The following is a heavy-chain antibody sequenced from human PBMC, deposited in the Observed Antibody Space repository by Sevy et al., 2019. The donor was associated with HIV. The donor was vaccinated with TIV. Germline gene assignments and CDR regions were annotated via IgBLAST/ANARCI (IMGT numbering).Heavy chain of an antibody. V-gene: IGHV3-48*01. J-gene: IGHJ4*02. CDR3: ARLSGYSSSWSYFDY. Sequence: GGSLRLSCAASGFTFSSYSMNWVRQAPGKGLEWVSYISGSGSTIYYADSVKGRFTISRDNAKNSLYLQMNSLSAEDTAVYYCARLSGYSSSWSYFDYWGQGTLVTVSS. CDR2: ISGSGSTI. D-gene: IGHD6-13*01. CDR1: GFTFSSYS.